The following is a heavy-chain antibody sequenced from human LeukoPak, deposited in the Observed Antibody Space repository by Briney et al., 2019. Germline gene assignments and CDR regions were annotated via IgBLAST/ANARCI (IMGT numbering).Heavy chain of an antibody. D-gene: IGHD1-14*01. CDR1: GFTFSSYS. J-gene: IGHJ6*02. CDR3: PRDRETTPCRRDPGRGGYYYGMDV. CDR2: ISSSSSTI. Sequence: GGSLRLSCAASGFTFSSYSMSWVRQAPGKGLEWVSYISSSSSTIYYADSVKGRFTISRDNSKNSLYLQMNSLRAEDTAVYYCPRDRETTPCRRDPGRGGYYYGMDVWGQGTTVTVSS. V-gene: IGHV3-48*01.